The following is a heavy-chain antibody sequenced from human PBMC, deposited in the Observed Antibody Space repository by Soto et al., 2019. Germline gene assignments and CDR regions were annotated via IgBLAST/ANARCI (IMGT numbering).Heavy chain of an antibody. CDR2: IIPIFGTA. CDR1: GGTFSSYA. D-gene: IGHD2-2*01. V-gene: IGHV1-69*01. CDR3: ARDGRGSTSSYYYYGMDV. J-gene: IGHJ6*02. Sequence: QVQLVQSGAEVKKPGSSVKVSCKASGGTFSSYAISWVRQAPGQGLEWMGGIIPIFGTAIYAQRFQGRVTITADESTSTAYMELSSLRSADTAVYYCARDGRGSTSSYYYYGMDVWGLGTTVTVSS.